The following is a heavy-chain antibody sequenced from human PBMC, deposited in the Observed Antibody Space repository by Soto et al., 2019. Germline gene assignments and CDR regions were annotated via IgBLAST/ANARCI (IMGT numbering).Heavy chain of an antibody. CDR1: GGTFNNFA. D-gene: IGHD6-25*01. J-gene: IGHJ6*02. Sequence: QVQLVQSGAEVKKPGSSLKVSCQASGGTFNNFAFTCVRQAPGQGLEWLGGIMPVFHTTNIAQTFQDRITVTADDFTTKVYMEMTSLRYDDTAVYYCATATISPVSATLYHYGMDVWGQGTTVTVSS. CDR3: ATATISPVSATLYHYGMDV. V-gene: IGHV1-69*01. CDR2: IMPVFHTT.